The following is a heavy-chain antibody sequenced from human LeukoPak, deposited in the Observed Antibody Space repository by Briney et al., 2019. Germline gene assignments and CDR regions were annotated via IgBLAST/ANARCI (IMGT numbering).Heavy chain of an antibody. D-gene: IGHD3-10*01. Sequence: PGESLRLSCGASGFSFGTYWMAWVRQAPGKGLEWVAKIKDDGSQKDYVDSVKGRFTISRDNSKNTLYLQMNSLRAEDTAVYYCARGLGLLWFGELSVALDIWGQGTMVTVSS. V-gene: IGHV3-7*02. CDR1: GFSFGTYW. CDR2: IKDDGSQK. J-gene: IGHJ3*02. CDR3: ARGLGLLWFGELSVALDI.